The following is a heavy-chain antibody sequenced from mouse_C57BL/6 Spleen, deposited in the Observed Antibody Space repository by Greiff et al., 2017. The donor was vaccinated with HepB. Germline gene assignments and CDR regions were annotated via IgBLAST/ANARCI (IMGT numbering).Heavy chain of an antibody. CDR1: GFTFSSYA. CDR3: ARDYYGSRRYYFDY. V-gene: IGHV5-4*01. CDR2: ISDGGSYT. Sequence: DVKLVESGGGLVKPGGSLKLSCAASGFTFSSYAMSWVRQTPEKRLEWVATISDGGSYTYYPDNVKGRFTISRDNAKNNLYLQMSHLKSEDTAMYYCARDYYGSRRYYFDYWGQGTTLTVSS. D-gene: IGHD1-1*01. J-gene: IGHJ2*01.